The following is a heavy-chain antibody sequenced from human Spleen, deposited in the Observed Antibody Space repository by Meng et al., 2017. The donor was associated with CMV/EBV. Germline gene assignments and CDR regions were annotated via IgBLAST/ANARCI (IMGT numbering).Heavy chain of an antibody. Sequence: ASVKVSCKASGNTFTGYYFHWVRQAPGQGLECMGWINPDSGGRNYVQKFQGRVTMTRDTSISTAYMELSRLRSDDTAVYYCARVYYDFWSALYYYGMDVWGQGTTVTVSS. D-gene: IGHD3-3*01. CDR3: ARVYYDFWSALYYYGMDV. CDR2: INPDSGGR. V-gene: IGHV1-2*02. J-gene: IGHJ6*02. CDR1: GNTFTGYY.